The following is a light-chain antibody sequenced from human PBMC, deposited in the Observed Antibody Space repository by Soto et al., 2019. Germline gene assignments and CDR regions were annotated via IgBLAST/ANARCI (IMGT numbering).Light chain of an antibody. Sequence: IVMTQSSATLTGSPGEPVTLSCRASQSLSGNLAWYQQKPGQAPRLLIFRASTRATGVPARFSGRGSGTEFTLTISGLQSEDFAVYYCQQYSKWPPWTFGPRSKVDI. CDR3: QQYSKWPPWT. CDR1: QSLSGN. V-gene: IGKV3-15*01. J-gene: IGKJ1*01. CDR2: RAS.